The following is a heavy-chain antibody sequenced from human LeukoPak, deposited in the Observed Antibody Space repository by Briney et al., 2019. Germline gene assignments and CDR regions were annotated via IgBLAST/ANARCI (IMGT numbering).Heavy chain of an antibody. D-gene: IGHD4-11*01. CDR2: ISYDGNTI. CDR3: ARSGGLQKFDY. Sequence: GGSLRLSCAASEFTFSNYALHWVRQAPGKGLQWVAVISYDGNTIHYADSVKGRFIISRDTSKNTLHLQMNSLRAEDTAVYYCARSGGLQKFDYWGQGTLVTVSS. J-gene: IGHJ4*02. CDR1: EFTFSNYA. V-gene: IGHV3-30-3*01.